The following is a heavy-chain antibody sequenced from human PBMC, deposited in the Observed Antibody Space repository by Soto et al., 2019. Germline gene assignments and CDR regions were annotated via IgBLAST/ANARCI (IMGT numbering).Heavy chain of an antibody. V-gene: IGHV1-18*01. D-gene: IGHD1-26*01. J-gene: IGHJ4*02. CDR2: ISAYNGNT. CDR1: GYSCTSYG. Sequence: QVQLVQYGAEVKKPGASVKVSCKASGYSCTSYGISWVRQAPGQGLEWMGWISAYNGNTKYAQKLQGRVSMTTDSSTSTAYMELRSLRSDDTAVYYRARDLGAQIVDYWGQGTLVTVSS. CDR3: ARDLGAQIVDY.